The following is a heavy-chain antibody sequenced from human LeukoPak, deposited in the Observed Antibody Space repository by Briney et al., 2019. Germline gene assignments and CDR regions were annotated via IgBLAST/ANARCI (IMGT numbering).Heavy chain of an antibody. CDR3: AKDMRGDFGTFDY. J-gene: IGHJ4*02. V-gene: IGHV3-9*01. CDR1: GFTFDDYA. Sequence: GGSLRLSCAASGFTFDDYAMHWVRQAPGKGLEWVSSISWNSGSIGYADSVKGRFTISRDNAKNSLYLQMNSLRAEDTALYYCAKDMRGDFGTFDYWGQGTLVTVSS. D-gene: IGHD4-17*01. CDR2: ISWNSGSI.